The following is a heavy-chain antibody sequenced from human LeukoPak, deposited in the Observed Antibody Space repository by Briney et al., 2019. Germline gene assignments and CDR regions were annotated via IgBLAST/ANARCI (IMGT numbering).Heavy chain of an antibody. CDR3: ARAIEVGAMTPFDY. V-gene: IGHV4-39*07. CDR1: GGSISSSSYY. Sequence: SETLSLTCTVSGGSISSSSYYWGWVRQPPGKGLEWIGSIYHSGSTYYNPSLKSRVTISVDTSKNQFSLKLTSVTAADTAVYYCARAIEVGAMTPFDYWGQGTLVTVSS. D-gene: IGHD1-26*01. J-gene: IGHJ4*02. CDR2: IYHSGST.